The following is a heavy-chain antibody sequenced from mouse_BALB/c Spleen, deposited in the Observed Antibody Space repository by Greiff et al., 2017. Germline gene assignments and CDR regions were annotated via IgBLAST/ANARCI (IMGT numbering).Heavy chain of an antibody. CDR3: ASGRYYFDY. CDR2: ISSGSSTI. CDR1: GFTFSSFG. V-gene: IGHV5-17*02. Sequence: EVKLMESGGGLVQPGGSRKLSCAASGFTFSSFGMHWVRQAPEKGLEWVAYISSGSSTIYYADTVKGRFTISRDNPKNTLFLQMTSLRSEDTAMYYCASGRYYFDYWGQGTTLTVSS. J-gene: IGHJ2*01.